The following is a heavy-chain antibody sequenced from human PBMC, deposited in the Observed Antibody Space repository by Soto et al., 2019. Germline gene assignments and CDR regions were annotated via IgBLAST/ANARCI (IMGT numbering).Heavy chain of an antibody. CDR1: GYTFTGYY. V-gene: IGHV1-2*04. CDR3: ARDLRVVVAAIMGDYYYYYGMDV. Sequence: ASVKVSCKASGYTFTGYYMHWVRQAPGQGLEWMGWINPNSGGTNYAQKFQGWVTMTRDTSISTAYMELSRLRSDDTAVYYCARDLRVVVAAIMGDYYYYYGMDVWGQGTTVTVSS. D-gene: IGHD2-15*01. CDR2: INPNSGGT. J-gene: IGHJ6*02.